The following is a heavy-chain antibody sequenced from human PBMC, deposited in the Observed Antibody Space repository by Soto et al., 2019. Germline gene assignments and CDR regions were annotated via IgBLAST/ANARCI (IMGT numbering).Heavy chain of an antibody. J-gene: IGHJ5*02. CDR2: LNAANGDT. V-gene: IGHV1-3*01. CDR1: GYTVASYG. CDR3: VRRNVSATGLDWFDP. Sequence: ASVEVRCKASGYTVASYGSHWVRHAPGQRLEWMGWLNAANGDTKYSPKFQGRVTITRDTSASTAYMELTSLRSEDTAVYYCVRRNVSATGLDWFDPWGQRTLVTVSS. D-gene: IGHD6-13*01.